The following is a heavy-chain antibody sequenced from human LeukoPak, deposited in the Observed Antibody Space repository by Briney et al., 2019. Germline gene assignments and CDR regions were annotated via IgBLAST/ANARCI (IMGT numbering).Heavy chain of an antibody. CDR1: GGSISSNNYY. CDR3: ARYVVSGAGTYYFDY. J-gene: IGHJ4*01. CDR2: INYGGTT. V-gene: IGHV4-39*01. Sequence: PSETLSLTCTASGGSISSNNYYWGWIRQPPGREMEWIASINYGGTTYYNPSLKSRVTISVDTSKNQFSLRLSSVTAADTAVYLCARYVVSGAGTYYFDYWGQDPWSPSPQ. D-gene: IGHD3-10*01.